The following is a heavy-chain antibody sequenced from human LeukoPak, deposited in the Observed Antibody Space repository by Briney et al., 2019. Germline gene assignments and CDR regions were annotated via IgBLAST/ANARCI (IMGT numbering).Heavy chain of an antibody. J-gene: IGHJ3*02. V-gene: IGHV3-9*03. CDR2: LSWNSGSI. CDR1: GFTFHDYA. D-gene: IGHD3-10*01. CDR3: AKVHYGSGSYYNGAFDI. Sequence: GRSLRLSCAASGFTFHDYAMHWVRQAPGKGLEWVSGLSWNSGSIGYADSVKGRFTISRDNAKNSLYLQMNSLSAEDMALYYCAKVHYGSGSYYNGAFDIWGQGTVVTVSS.